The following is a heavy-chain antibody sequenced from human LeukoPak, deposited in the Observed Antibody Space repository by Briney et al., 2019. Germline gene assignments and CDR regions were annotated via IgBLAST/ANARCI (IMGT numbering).Heavy chain of an antibody. J-gene: IGHJ4*02. CDR2: IRQDGDTK. CDR1: GFSFNAYW. D-gene: IGHD6-13*01. Sequence: GGSLRLSCAASGFSFNAYWMTWVRQAPGKGLEWVANIRQDGDTKYYVDSVKGRFTISRDNAMNSLYLQMNSLRAEDTAIYYCARSLPYGTTWYGRSDFWGQGTLVTVSS. CDR3: ARSLPYGTTWYGRSDF. V-gene: IGHV3-7*03.